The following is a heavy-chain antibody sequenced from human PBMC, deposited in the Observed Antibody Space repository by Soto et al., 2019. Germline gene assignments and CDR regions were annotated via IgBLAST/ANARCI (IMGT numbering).Heavy chain of an antibody. Sequence: PGGSLRLSCAASGFTFDDYAMHWVRQAPGKGLEWVSGISWNSGSIGYADSVKGRFTISRDNAKNSLYLQMNSLRAEDTALYYCAKDPLKNYYDFWSGYYTPGWFDPWGQGTLVTVSS. CDR1: GFTFDDYA. J-gene: IGHJ5*02. CDR3: AKDPLKNYYDFWSGYYTPGWFDP. V-gene: IGHV3-9*01. D-gene: IGHD3-3*01. CDR2: ISWNSGSI.